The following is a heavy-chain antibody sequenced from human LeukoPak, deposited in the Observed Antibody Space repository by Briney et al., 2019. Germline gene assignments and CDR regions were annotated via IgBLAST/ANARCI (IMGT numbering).Heavy chain of an antibody. CDR2: IQQDGRQT. J-gene: IGHJ4*02. D-gene: IGHD5-18*01. CDR3: ASGPDYGYCHF. CDR1: GLTFNRDW. V-gene: IGHV3-7*01. Sequence: GGSLRLSCAAAGLTFNRDWMNWVSQVPGKGLEWVANIQQDGRQTMYVDSLKGRFTISRDNAKSSLYLQMNSLRVEDTAVYYWASGPDYGYCHFWGQGTLVTVSS.